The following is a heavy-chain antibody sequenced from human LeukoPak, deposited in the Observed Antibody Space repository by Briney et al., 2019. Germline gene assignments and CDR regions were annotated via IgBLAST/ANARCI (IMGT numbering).Heavy chain of an antibody. J-gene: IGHJ4*02. D-gene: IGHD3-10*01. Sequence: SETLSLTCTVSGGSISNYYWSWIRQPPGKGLEWIGHIYYSGGTKYNPSLESRITISVDTSKNQFSLMLSSVTAADTAVYYCARFGITVVRGGKYYFDYWGQGTLVTVSS. CDR1: GGSISNYY. V-gene: IGHV4-59*08. CDR3: ARFGITVVRGGKYYFDY. CDR2: IYYSGGT.